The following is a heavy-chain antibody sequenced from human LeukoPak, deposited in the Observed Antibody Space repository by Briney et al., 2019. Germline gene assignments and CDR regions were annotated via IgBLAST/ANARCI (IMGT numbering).Heavy chain of an antibody. CDR3: ARQPIGTYYYDSSGYYYFDY. Sequence: GESLKISCKGSGYSFTSYWIGWVRQMPGKGLEWMGIIYPGDSDTRYSPSLQGQVTISADKSISTAYLQWSSLKASDTAMYYCARQPIGTYYYDSSGYYYFDYWGQGTLVTVSS. D-gene: IGHD3-22*01. CDR1: GYSFTSYW. J-gene: IGHJ4*02. V-gene: IGHV5-51*01. CDR2: IYPGDSDT.